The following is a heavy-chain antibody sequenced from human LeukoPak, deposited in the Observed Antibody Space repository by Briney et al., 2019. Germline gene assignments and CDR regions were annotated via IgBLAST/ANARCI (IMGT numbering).Heavy chain of an antibody. CDR2: IYYSGST. J-gene: IGHJ4*02. V-gene: IGHV4-39*01. D-gene: IGHD3-10*01. CDR3: ARLIWVRGAWAFDY. Sequence: SETLSLTCTVSGGSISSSSYYWGWICQPPGKGLEWIGSIYYSGSTYYNPSLKSRVAISVDTSKNQFSLKLSSVTAADTAVYYRARLIWVRGAWAFDYWGQGTLVTVSS. CDR1: GGSISSSSYY.